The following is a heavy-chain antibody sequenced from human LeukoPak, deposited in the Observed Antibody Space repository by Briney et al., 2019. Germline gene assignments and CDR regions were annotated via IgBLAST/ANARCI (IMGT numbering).Heavy chain of an antibody. J-gene: IGHJ3*01. V-gene: IGHV3-53*01. CDR2: IYRIGST. CDR1: GFTVSTNY. Sequence: GGSLRLSCAASGFTVSTNYVSWVRQAPGRGLEGCSVIYRIGSTYYADSVKGRFTISRDYSKNKLYLQMNRLRDEDTAVYYCARDSGHDAFDLWGQGTMVTVSS. CDR3: ARDSGHDAFDL.